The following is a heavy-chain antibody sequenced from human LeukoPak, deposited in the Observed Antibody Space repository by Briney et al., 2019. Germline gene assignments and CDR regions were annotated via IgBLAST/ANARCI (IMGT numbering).Heavy chain of an antibody. D-gene: IGHD6-6*01. CDR3: ARGGNSSWDY. CDR2: IKPDGTEK. CDR1: GFVFSNYW. V-gene: IGHV3-7*01. Sequence: GGSLRLSRAASGFVFSNYWMSWVRQAPGKGLEWVANIKPDGTEKYYVDSLKGRFTIPRDNAKNSLYLQMNSLRVEDTAVYYCARGGNSSWDYWGQGALVTVSS. J-gene: IGHJ4*02.